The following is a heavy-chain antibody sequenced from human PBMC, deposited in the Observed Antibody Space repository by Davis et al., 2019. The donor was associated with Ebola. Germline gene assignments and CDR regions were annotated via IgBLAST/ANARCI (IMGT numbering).Heavy chain of an antibody. CDR1: GGSISPNF. V-gene: IGHV4-59*01. Sequence: GSLRLSCTVSGGSISPNFWSWIRQPTGKGLEWIGYMHHSGTTDTNPSLKSRVTLSLDTSRGRFSLRLTSVTAADTAAYYCARDQYYYDSSGYSRGAFDIWGQGTMVTVSS. J-gene: IGHJ3*02. CDR3: ARDQYYYDSSGYSRGAFDI. D-gene: IGHD3-22*01. CDR2: MHHSGTT.